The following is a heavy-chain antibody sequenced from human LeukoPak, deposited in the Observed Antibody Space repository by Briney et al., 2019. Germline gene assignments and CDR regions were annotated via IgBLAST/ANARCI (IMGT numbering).Heavy chain of an antibody. Sequence: ASVKVSCKASGYTFTSYGISWVPQAPGQGLEWMGWISAYNGNTNYAQKLQGRVTMTTDTSTSTAYMELRSLRSDDTAVYYCASHDSSGYYYAHDAFDIWGQGTMVTVSS. CDR1: GYTFTSYG. J-gene: IGHJ3*02. CDR3: ASHDSSGYYYAHDAFDI. V-gene: IGHV1-18*01. D-gene: IGHD3-22*01. CDR2: ISAYNGNT.